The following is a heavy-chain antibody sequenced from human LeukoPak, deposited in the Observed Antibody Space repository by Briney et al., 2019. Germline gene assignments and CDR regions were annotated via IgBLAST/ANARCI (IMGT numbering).Heavy chain of an antibody. CDR3: ARSRTGSGFLLDY. CDR1: GYTFTSYY. V-gene: IGHV1-2*02. CDR2: INPNSGGT. D-gene: IGHD3-10*01. Sequence: VASVKVSCKASGYTFTSYYMHWVRQAPGQGLEWMGWINPNSGGTNYAQKFQGRVTMTRDTSISTAYMELSRLRSDDTAVYYCARSRTGSGFLLDYWGQGTLVTVSS. J-gene: IGHJ4*02.